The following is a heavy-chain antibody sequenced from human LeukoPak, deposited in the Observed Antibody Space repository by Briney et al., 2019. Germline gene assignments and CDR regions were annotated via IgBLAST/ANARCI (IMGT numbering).Heavy chain of an antibody. V-gene: IGHV4-59*01. D-gene: IGHD3-16*02. Sequence: SETLSLTCTVSGGSISSYYWSWIRQPPGKGLEWIGYIYYSGSTNYNPSLKSRVTISVDTSKNQFSLKLSPVTAADTAVYYCARERSPTRLRLGELSPWGQGALVTVSS. CDR1: GGSISSYY. CDR3: ARERSPTRLRLGELSP. J-gene: IGHJ5*02. CDR2: IYYSGST.